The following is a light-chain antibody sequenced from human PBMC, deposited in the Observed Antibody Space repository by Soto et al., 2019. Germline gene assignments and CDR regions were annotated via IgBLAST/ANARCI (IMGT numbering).Light chain of an antibody. Sequence: SVLTQPASVSGSPGQSITISCTGTSSDVGGYAYVSWYQQHPGKAPKLMICDVSNRPSGVSNRFSGSKSGNTASLTISRLQAEDEAHYYCSSYTSGTTFVFGTGTKVTVL. CDR1: SSDVGGYAY. CDR3: SSYTSGTTFV. J-gene: IGLJ1*01. V-gene: IGLV2-14*01. CDR2: DVS.